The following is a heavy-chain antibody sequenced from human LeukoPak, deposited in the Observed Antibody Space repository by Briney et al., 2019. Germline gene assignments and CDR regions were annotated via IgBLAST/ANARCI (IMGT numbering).Heavy chain of an antibody. J-gene: IGHJ4*02. Sequence: LSLTCTVSGDFVSSDYYWGWIRQAPGKGLEWVGFIRSKAYGGTTEYAASVKGRFTISRDDSKSIAYLQMNSLKTEDTAVYYCTRFAVVPDYWGQGTLVTVSS. D-gene: IGHD2-21*01. CDR1: GDFVSSDYY. CDR2: IRSKAYGGTT. CDR3: TRFAVVPDY. V-gene: IGHV3-49*03.